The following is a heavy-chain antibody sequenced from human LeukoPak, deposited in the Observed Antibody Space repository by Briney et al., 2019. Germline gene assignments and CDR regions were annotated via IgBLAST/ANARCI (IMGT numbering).Heavy chain of an antibody. D-gene: IGHD3-3*01. J-gene: IGHJ3*02. V-gene: IGHV3-30*04. CDR1: GFPFSSYA. CDR2: ISYDGSNK. Sequence: GGSLRLSCAASGFPFSSYAMHWVRQAPGKGLEWVAVISYDGSNKHYADSVKGRFTISRDNSKNTLYLQMNSLRAEDTAVYYCARGGRITLFGVLIFRAFDIWGQGTMVTVSS. CDR3: ARGGRITLFGVLIFRAFDI.